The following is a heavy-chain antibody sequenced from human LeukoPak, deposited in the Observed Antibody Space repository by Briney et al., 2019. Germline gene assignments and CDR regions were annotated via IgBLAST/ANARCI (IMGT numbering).Heavy chain of an antibody. CDR1: GYTFTSYY. CDR2: INPSGGNT. CDR3: ARDSGAGYCSGGSCLHHAFDI. Sequence: GASVKVSCKASGYTFTSYYMHWVRQAPGQGLEWMGIINPSGGNTSYAQKFQGRVTMTRDTSTSTVYMELSSLRSEDTAVYYCARDSGAGYCSGGSCLHHAFDIWGQGTMVTVSS. D-gene: IGHD2-15*01. J-gene: IGHJ3*02. V-gene: IGHV1-46*01.